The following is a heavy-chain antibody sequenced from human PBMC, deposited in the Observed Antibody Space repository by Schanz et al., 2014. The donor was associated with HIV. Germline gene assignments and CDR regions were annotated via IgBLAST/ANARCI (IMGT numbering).Heavy chain of an antibody. V-gene: IGHV3-30*18. Sequence: QEQLVESGGGVVQPGRSLRLSCVASGFKFNSYGMHWVRQAPGKGLEWVAVTSYDGTKKHYADSVKGRFTISRDNSKNTLNLQMKSLRAEDTAVYYCAKDRNHYDSRYRGKGNYYYYYGMDVWGQGTTVTVSS. D-gene: IGHD3-22*01. CDR2: TSYDGTKK. J-gene: IGHJ6*02. CDR3: AKDRNHYDSRYRGKGNYYYYYGMDV. CDR1: GFKFNSYG.